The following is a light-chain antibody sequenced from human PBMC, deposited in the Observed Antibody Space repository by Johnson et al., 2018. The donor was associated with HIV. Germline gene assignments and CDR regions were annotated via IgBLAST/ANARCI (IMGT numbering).Light chain of an antibody. V-gene: IGLV1-44*01. Sequence: QSVLTQPPSASGAPGQWVSISCSGNTSNIGTNTVNWYQQFPGTAPKLLIYGSNQRPSGVPDRFSGSKSGASASLVISGLQAEDEADYYCAAWDDSLNGSVLGTWTKVTVL. J-gene: IGLJ1*01. CDR2: GSN. CDR1: TSNIGTNT. CDR3: AAWDDSLNGSV.